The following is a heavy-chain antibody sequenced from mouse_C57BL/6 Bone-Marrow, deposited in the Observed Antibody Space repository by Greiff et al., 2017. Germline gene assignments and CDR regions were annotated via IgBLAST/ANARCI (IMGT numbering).Heavy chain of an antibody. CDR3: ARSGYYGGYFDY. CDR2: IDPNSGGT. D-gene: IGHD1-1*01. CDR1: GYTFTSYW. Sequence: VQLQQPGAELVKPGASVKLSCKASGYTFTSYWMHWVKQRPGRGREWIGRIDPNSGGTKYNEKFKSKATLTVDKPSSTAYMQLSSLTYEDSAVYDCARSGYYGGYFDYWGQGTTLTVSS. J-gene: IGHJ2*01. V-gene: IGHV1-72*01.